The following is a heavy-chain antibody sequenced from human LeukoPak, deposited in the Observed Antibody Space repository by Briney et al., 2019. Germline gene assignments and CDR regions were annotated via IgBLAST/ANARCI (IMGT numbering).Heavy chain of an antibody. Sequence: PSETLSLTCAVSSDSISSGSCCWGWIRQAPGKGLEWIGDIYYTGVTAYNPSLKSRVAISIDTSKNQFSLNLNSVAAADTAVYYCGRRRYGSGSTDSWGQGTLVTVSS. J-gene: IGHJ4*02. CDR2: IYYTGVT. V-gene: IGHV4-39*01. CDR3: GRRRYGSGSTDS. CDR1: SDSISSGSCC. D-gene: IGHD3-10*01.